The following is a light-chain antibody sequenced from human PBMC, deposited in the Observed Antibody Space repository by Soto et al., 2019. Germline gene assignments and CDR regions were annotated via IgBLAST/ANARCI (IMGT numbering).Light chain of an antibody. CDR2: DAS. CDR1: QSVSRY. CDR3: QQRSDWPST. Sequence: EIVLTQSPATLSLSPGERATLSSRASQSVSRYLAWYQQKPGQAPRLLIYDASNRATGIPARFSGSGSGTDFTLTISSLEPEDCAVYYCQQRSDWPSTFGGGTKVPIK. J-gene: IGKJ4*01. V-gene: IGKV3-11*01.